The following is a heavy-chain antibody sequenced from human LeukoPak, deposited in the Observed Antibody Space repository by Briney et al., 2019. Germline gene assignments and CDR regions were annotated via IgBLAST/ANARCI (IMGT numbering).Heavy chain of an antibody. CDR3: AVPYSSGWSCRY. Sequence: GGSLRLSCAASGFTFSSYTMNWVRQAPGKGLEWVANIKQDGSEKYYVDSVRGRFSIARDNAKNSLYLQMNSLRAEDTAVYYCAVPYSSGWSCRYWGQGTLVTVSS. CDR2: IKQDGSEK. CDR1: GFTFSSYT. J-gene: IGHJ4*02. D-gene: IGHD6-19*01. V-gene: IGHV3-7*01.